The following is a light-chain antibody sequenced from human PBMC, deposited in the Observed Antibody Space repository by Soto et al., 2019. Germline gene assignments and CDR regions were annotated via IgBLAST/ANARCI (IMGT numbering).Light chain of an antibody. CDR2: GHN. Sequence: QSELTQPPSVSGAPGQRVTISCTGSYSNIGAGYEVHWYQQVPGTAPKLLVSGHNNRPSGVPDRFFGSKSGSSASLTIIGLQAEDEADYYCSSYTSTRTYVFGTGTKLTVL. CDR3: SSYTSTRTYV. J-gene: IGLJ1*01. V-gene: IGLV1-40*01. CDR1: YSNIGAGYE.